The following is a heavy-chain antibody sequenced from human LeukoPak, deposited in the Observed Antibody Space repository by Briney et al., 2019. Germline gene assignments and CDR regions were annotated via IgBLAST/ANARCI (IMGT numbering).Heavy chain of an antibody. CDR3: ARVPVGRVEVPAAMLDY. J-gene: IGHJ4*02. CDR1: GYTXTGYY. D-gene: IGHD2-2*01. CDR2: INPNSGGT. Sequence: GASVKVSCKASGYTXTGYYMHWVRQAPGQGLEWMGWINPNSGGTNYAQKFQGRVTMTRDTSISTAYMELSRLRSDDTAGYYCARVPVGRVEVPAAMLDYWGQGTLVTVSS. V-gene: IGHV1-2*02.